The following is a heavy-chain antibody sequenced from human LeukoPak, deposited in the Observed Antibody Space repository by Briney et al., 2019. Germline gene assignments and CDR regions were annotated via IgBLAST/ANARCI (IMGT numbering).Heavy chain of an antibody. J-gene: IGHJ4*02. V-gene: IGHV1-2*02. Sequence: ASVNVSCKASGYTFTGYYMHWVRQAPGQGLEWMGWINVHTGVAHYAQKFHGRVTMTRDTSISTAYMELSRLRSDDTAVFYCARTHYDSSAYYSPAGYWGQGALVTVSS. D-gene: IGHD3-22*01. CDR2: INVHTGVA. CDR3: ARTHYDSSAYYSPAGY. CDR1: GYTFTGYY.